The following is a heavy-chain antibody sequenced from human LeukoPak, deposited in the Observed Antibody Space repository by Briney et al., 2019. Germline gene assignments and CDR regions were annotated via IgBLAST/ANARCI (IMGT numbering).Heavy chain of an antibody. CDR3: ARAKPKNMVRALIMRRESRYYFDY. CDR1: GFTFSAFY. V-gene: IGHV3-11*05. D-gene: IGHD3-10*01. Sequence: PGGSLRLSCAASGFTFSAFYMTWIRQAPGKGLESVAYIAGNSQYINYADSVKGRFTISRDNAKNSLYLQMSSLRVEDTAVYYCARAKPKNMVRALIMRRESRYYFDYWGQGTLVTVSS. CDR2: IAGNSQYI. J-gene: IGHJ4*02.